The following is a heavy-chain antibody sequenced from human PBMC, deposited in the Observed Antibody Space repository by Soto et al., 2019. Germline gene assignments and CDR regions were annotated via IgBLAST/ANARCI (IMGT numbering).Heavy chain of an antibody. J-gene: IGHJ6*02. V-gene: IGHV1-69*13. CDR2: IIPIFGTA. CDR3: ARGYELDLWPKYGMDV. CDR1: GGTFSSYA. Sequence: SVKVSCKASGGTFSSYAISWVRQAPGQGLEWMGGIIPIFGTANYAQKFQGRVTITADESTSTAYMELSSLRSEDTAVYYCARGYELDLWPKYGMDVWGQGTTVTASS. D-gene: IGHD1-7*01.